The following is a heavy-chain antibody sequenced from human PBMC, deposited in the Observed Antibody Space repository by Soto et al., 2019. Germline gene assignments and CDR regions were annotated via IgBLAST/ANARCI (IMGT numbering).Heavy chain of an antibody. V-gene: IGHV3-53*01. CDR1: GFTVSSNY. CDR2: IYSAGST. J-gene: IGHJ4*02. CDR3: ARRYGSCFDY. Sequence: PGGSLRLSCAASGFTVSSNYMSWVRQAPGKGLEWVAIIYSAGSTYYADSVKGRFTVSRDSSKNTLYLQMNSLRAEDTAVYYCARRYGSCFDYWGQGTLVTVS. D-gene: IGHD5-18*01.